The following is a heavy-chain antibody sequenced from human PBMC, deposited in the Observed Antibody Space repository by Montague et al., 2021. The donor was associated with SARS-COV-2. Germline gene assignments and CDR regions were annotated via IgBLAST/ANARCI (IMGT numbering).Heavy chain of an antibody. CDR1: GFSLSTSGMC. Sequence: PALVKPTQTLTLTCTFSGFSLSTSGMCVSWIRQPPGKALEWLALIDWDDDKYYGTSLKTRLTISKDTSKNQVVLTMTNMDPVDTATYYCARSLLWFGELNAFDIWGQGTMVTVSS. D-gene: IGHD3-10*01. CDR3: ARSLLWFGELNAFDI. J-gene: IGHJ3*02. CDR2: IDWDDDK. V-gene: IGHV2-70*01.